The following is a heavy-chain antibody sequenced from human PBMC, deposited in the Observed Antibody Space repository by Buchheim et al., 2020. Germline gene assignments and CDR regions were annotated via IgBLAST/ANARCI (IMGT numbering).Heavy chain of an antibody. V-gene: IGHV3-7*01. CDR2: IKQDGSEK. D-gene: IGHD3-10*01. Sequence: EVQLVESGGGLVQPGGSLRLSCAASGFTFSSYWMSWVRQDPGKGLEWVANIKQDGSEKYYVDSVKGRFTISSDNAKNSLYLQMNSLRAEDTAVYYCARDGSGWFGELPIDYWGQGTL. CDR3: ARDGSGWFGELPIDY. CDR1: GFTFSSYW. J-gene: IGHJ4*02.